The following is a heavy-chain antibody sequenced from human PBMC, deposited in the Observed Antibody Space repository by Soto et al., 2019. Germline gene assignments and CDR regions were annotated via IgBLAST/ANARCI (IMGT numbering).Heavy chain of an antibody. D-gene: IGHD3-3*01. V-gene: IGHV4-34*01. Sequence: PSETLSLTCAVYGGSFSGYYWSWIRQPPGKGLEWIGEINHSGSTNYNPSLKSRVTISVDTSKNQFSLKLSSVTAADTAVYYCARGHPPYTIFGVQYWSDPWGQGTLVTVSS. CDR1: GGSFSGYY. CDR3: ARGHPPYTIFGVQYWSDP. CDR2: INHSGST. J-gene: IGHJ5*02.